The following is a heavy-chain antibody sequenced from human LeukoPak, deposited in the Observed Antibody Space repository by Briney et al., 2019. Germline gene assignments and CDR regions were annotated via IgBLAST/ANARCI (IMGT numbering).Heavy chain of an antibody. D-gene: IGHD6-6*01. J-gene: IGHJ6*02. Sequence: SVKVSCKASGYTFTSYAMNWVRQAPGQGLEWMGGIIPIVDTANYAQKFQGRVTITADESTSTAYMELSSLRSEDTAVYYCARVSIAARLNYYYGMDVWGQGTTVTVSS. CDR3: ARVSIAARLNYYYGMDV. CDR1: GYTFTSYA. CDR2: IIPIVDTA. V-gene: IGHV1-69*13.